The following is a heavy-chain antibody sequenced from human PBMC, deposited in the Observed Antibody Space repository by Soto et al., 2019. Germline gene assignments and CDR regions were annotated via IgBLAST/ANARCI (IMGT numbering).Heavy chain of an antibody. Sequence: ASVKVSCKASGYTFTGYYMHWVRQAPGQRLEWMGWINPNSGGTNYAQKFQGRVTMTRDTSISTAYMELSRLRSDDTAVYYCARYYDSSGYYAAWGQGTLVTVSS. J-gene: IGHJ5*02. V-gene: IGHV1-2*02. CDR3: ARYYDSSGYYAA. CDR2: INPNSGGT. D-gene: IGHD3-22*01. CDR1: GYTFTGYY.